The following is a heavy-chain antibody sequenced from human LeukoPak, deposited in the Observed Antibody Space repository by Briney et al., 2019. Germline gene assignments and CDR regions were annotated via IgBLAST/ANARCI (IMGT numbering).Heavy chain of an antibody. CDR2: ISFSTSTF. J-gene: IGHJ4*02. Sequence: PGGSLRLSCTASGFTFSSYAMNWVRQAPGKGLEWVSYISFSTSTFYYADSVKGRFTISRDNSKNTLYLQMNSLRAEDTAVYYCARDRVQLRALDYWGQGTLVTVSS. CDR3: ARDRVQLRALDY. CDR1: GFTFSSYA. V-gene: IGHV3-48*01. D-gene: IGHD5-18*01.